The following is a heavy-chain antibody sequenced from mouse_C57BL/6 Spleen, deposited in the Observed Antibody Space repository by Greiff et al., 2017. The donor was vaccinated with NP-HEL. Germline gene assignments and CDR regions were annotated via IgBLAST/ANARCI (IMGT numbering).Heavy chain of an antibody. CDR3: ARRSPFDY. CDR2: IDPSDSYT. CDR1: GYTFTSYW. V-gene: IGHV1-50*01. J-gene: IGHJ2*01. Sequence: QVQLQQPGAELVKPGASVKLSCKASGYTFTSYWMQWVKQRPGQGLEWVGEIDPSDSYTNYNQKFKGKATLTVDTSSSTAYMQLSSLTSEDSAVYYCARRSPFDYWGQGTTLTVSS.